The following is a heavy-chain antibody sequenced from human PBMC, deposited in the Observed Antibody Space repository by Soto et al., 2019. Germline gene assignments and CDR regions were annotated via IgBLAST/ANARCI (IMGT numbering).Heavy chain of an antibody. Sequence: TLSLTCAISGDSVSSNSAAWNWIRQSPSRGLEWLGRTYYRSKWYNDYAVSVKSRITINPDTSKNQFSLQLNSVTPEDTAVYYCARDLISSIAARYYFDYWGQGTLVTVSS. V-gene: IGHV6-1*01. D-gene: IGHD6-6*01. CDR1: GDSVSSNSAA. CDR2: TYYRSKWYN. CDR3: ARDLISSIAARYYFDY. J-gene: IGHJ4*02.